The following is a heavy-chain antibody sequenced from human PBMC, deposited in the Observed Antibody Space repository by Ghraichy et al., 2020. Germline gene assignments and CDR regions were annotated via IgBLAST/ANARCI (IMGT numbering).Heavy chain of an antibody. V-gene: IGHV3-15*01. CDR1: GFSFPNAW. Sequence: GGSLRLSCAASGFSFPNAWMSWVRKAPGKGLEWVGRIKSKTYGGTTDSAAPVKGRFTISRDDSKNTLYLQMNNLTTEDTAVYYCVGVVAVTQDDAFDIWGQGTMVTVSS. CDR2: IKSKTYGGTT. D-gene: IGHD2-15*01. CDR3: VGVVAVTQDDAFDI. J-gene: IGHJ3*02.